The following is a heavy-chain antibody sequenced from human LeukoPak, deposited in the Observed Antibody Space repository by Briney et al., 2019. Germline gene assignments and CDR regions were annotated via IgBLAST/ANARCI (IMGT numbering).Heavy chain of an antibody. CDR2: IYADGST. Sequence: GGSLRLSCAASGFTVSNNYMSWVRQAPGKGLEWVSVIYADGSTYYADSVKGRFTISRDNSENTLYLQMNSLRAEDTAVYYCARELSWDSYGYGFDYWGQGTLVTVSS. CDR1: GFTVSNNY. V-gene: IGHV3-66*01. J-gene: IGHJ4*02. CDR3: ARELSWDSYGYGFDY. D-gene: IGHD5-18*01.